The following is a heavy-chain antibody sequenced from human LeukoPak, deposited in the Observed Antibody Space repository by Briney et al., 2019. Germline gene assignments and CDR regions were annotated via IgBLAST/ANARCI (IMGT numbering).Heavy chain of an antibody. D-gene: IGHD1-26*01. CDR1: GYTFTSYA. V-gene: IGHV1-3*01. Sequence: GASVKVSCKASGYTFTSYAMHWVRQAPGQRLEWMGWINAGNGNTKYSQKFQGRVTITRDTSASTAYMELSSLRSEDTAVYYCARTFPYSGSYSYEYYYYGMDVWGQGTTVTVSS. CDR2: INAGNGNT. CDR3: ARTFPYSGSYSYEYYYYGMDV. J-gene: IGHJ6*02.